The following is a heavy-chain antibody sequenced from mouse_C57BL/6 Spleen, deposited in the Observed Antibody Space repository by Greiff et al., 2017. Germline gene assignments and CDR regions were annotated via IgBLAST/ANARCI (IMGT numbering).Heavy chain of an antibody. CDR2: IDPSDSYT. CDR3: ARDLYYGSVYGYAMDY. V-gene: IGHV1-69*01. CDR1: GYTFTSYW. D-gene: IGHD1-1*01. J-gene: IGHJ4*01. Sequence: QVQLQQPGAELVMPGASVKLSCKASGYTFTSYWMHWVKQRPGQGLEWIGEIDPSDSYTNYNQKFKGKSTLTVDKSSSTAYMQLSSLTSEDSAVYYCARDLYYGSVYGYAMDYWGQGTSVTVSS.